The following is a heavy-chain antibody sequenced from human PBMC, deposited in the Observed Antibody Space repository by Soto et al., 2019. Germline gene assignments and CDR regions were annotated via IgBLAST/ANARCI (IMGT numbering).Heavy chain of an antibody. CDR1: GFTFSSYG. CDR2: ISYDGSNK. Sequence: QVQLVESGGGVDQPGRSLRLSCAASGFTFSSYGMHWVRQAPGTGLVWVAVISYDGSNKYYADSVKGRFTISRDSSKNTLYLQMNSLRAEDTAVYYCAKGGQRVDDGGNFDYWGQGTLVTVSS. V-gene: IGHV3-30*18. J-gene: IGHJ4*02. D-gene: IGHD4-17*01. CDR3: AKGGQRVDDGGNFDY.